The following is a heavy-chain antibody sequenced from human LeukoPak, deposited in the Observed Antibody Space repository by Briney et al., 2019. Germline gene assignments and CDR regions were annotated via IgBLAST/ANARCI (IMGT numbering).Heavy chain of an antibody. CDR2: ITSISHYI. V-gene: IGHV3-21*01. CDR3: ARSGGPGTYHQLRYNWFDP. Sequence: GGSLRLSCAASGFTLSDYHMNWVRQAPGKGLEWLSSITSISHYIYYAGAVRGRFTISRDNAKNSLYLQMNSLRGEDTAVYYCARSGGPGTYHQLRYNWFDPWGQGTLVAVSS. D-gene: IGHD3-10*01. CDR1: GFTLSDYH. J-gene: IGHJ5*02.